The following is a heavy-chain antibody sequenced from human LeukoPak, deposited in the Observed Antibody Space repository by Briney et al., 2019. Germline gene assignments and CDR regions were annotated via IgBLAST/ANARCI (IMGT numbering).Heavy chain of an antibody. CDR1: GFTFSSYW. CDR2: IKQDGSEK. CDR3: ARDEPSYGSGSYFYYYYGMDV. Sequence: GGSLRLSCAASGFTFSSYWMSWVRQAPGKGLEWVANIKQDGSEKYYVDSVKGRFTISRDNAKNSLCLQMNSLRAEDTAVYYCARDEPSYGSGSYFYYYYGMDVWGQGTTVTVSS. D-gene: IGHD3-10*01. J-gene: IGHJ6*02. V-gene: IGHV3-7*03.